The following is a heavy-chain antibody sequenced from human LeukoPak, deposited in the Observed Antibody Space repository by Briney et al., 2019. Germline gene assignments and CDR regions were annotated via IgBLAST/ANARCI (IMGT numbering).Heavy chain of an antibody. CDR2: INAGNGNT. Sequence: ASVKVSCKASGYTFTSYAMHWVRQAPGQRLEWMGWINAGNGNTKYSQKFQGRVTITRDTSASTAYMELSSLRSEDTAVYYCARGMGGDYFYYGMDVWGQGTTVTVSS. CDR3: ARGMGGDYFYYGMDV. D-gene: IGHD4-17*01. CDR1: GYTFTSYA. J-gene: IGHJ6*02. V-gene: IGHV1-3*01.